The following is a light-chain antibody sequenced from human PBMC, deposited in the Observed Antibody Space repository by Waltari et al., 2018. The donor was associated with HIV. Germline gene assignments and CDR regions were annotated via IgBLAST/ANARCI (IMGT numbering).Light chain of an antibody. J-gene: IGLJ3*02. CDR2: EGI. Sequence: QSALTHPASVSGSPGQSITISCTGSSSDVGSYNLVSWYQQHPGKAPKLIIYEGINRPSGVSNRFSGSKSGNTASLTISGLQAEDEADYYCCSYAGSSNWVFGGGTKLTVL. V-gene: IGLV2-23*01. CDR1: SSDVGSYNL. CDR3: CSYAGSSNWV.